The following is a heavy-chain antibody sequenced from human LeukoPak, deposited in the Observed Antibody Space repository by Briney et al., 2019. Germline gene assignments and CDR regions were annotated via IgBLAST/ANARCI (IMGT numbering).Heavy chain of an antibody. V-gene: IGHV4-59*08. CDR2: IYYSWTP. D-gene: IGHD6-6*01. CDR1: GGSISSYY. CDR3: ARSDSSSSGGDNWFDP. J-gene: IGHJ5*02. Sequence: SETLSLTCTVSGGSISSYYWSWIRQPPGKGLEWIGFIYYSWTPNHNPPLKSRIHLSVDTSKNQFSLKLSSVTAADTAVYYWARSDSSSSGGDNWFDPWGQGTLVTVSS.